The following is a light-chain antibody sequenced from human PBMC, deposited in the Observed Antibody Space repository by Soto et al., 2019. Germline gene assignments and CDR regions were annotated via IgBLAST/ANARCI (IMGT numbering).Light chain of an antibody. V-gene: IGKV1-5*03. CDR3: QQYNVYWT. J-gene: IGKJ1*01. CDR1: QSINIW. Sequence: DIPMTQSPSTLSASVGDRVTITCRASQSINIWLAWYQQKPGRAPKLLIYLASTLASGVPSRFSGSGSGTEFTLTISSLQPDDFATYYCQQYNVYWTFGQGTRVEVK. CDR2: LAS.